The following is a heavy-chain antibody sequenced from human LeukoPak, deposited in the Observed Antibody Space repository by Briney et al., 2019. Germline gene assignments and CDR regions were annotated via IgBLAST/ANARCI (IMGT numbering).Heavy chain of an antibody. D-gene: IGHD1-1*01. CDR2: IRSSGTTT. CDR3: ARRPDTTAYYYYGIDV. V-gene: IGHV3-48*03. J-gene: IGHJ6*02. Sequence: GGSLRLSCAASGFTFSSYEMNWVRQAPGKGLEWVSYIRSSGTTTYYADSVKGRVTISRKNAKNSVYLQMNSLRAEDTAVYYCARRPDTTAYYYYGIDVWGQGTMVTVSS. CDR1: GFTFSSYE.